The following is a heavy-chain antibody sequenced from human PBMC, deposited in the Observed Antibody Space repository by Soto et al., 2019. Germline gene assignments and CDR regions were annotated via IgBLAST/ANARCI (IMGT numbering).Heavy chain of an antibody. CDR3: ARDRGYSYGRNGGEGDY. D-gene: IGHD5-18*01. CDR2: IIPILGIA. CDR1: GGTFSSYT. V-gene: IGHV1-69*08. Sequence: QVQLVQSGAEVKKPGSSVKVSCKASGGTFSSYTISWVRQAPGQGLEWMGRIIPILGIANYAQKFQGRVTITADKSTSTAYMELSSLRSEDTAVYYCARDRGYSYGRNGGEGDYWGQGTLVTVSS. J-gene: IGHJ4*02.